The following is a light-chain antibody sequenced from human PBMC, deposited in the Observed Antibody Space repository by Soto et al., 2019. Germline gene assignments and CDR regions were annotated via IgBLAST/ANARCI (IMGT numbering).Light chain of an antibody. CDR1: INDVGGYNH. V-gene: IGLV2-14*01. CDR2: NVS. J-gene: IGLJ1*01. CDR3: TSSTSGSIYV. Sequence: QSVLTQPSSVSGSPGQSITISCTGTINDVGGYNHVSWYQQSPGKVPKLLIYNVSNRPSGVSDRFSGSKSGNTASLTISGLQAEDESDYFCTSSTSGSIYVFGTGTKVTVL.